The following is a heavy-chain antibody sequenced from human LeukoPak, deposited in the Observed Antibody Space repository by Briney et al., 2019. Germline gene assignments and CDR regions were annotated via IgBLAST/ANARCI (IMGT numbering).Heavy chain of an antibody. Sequence: SETVPLTCTVSGGSISSVGYYWSWIRQPPGKGLKWNGYIYNSGSIYYNPSLKSRVTISVDRSKNQFSLKLSSVTSADTAVYYCARTGPQTDIVVVPACFDYWGQGTLVTVSS. V-gene: IGHV4-30-2*01. D-gene: IGHD2-2*01. CDR1: GGSISSVGYY. CDR2: IYNSGSI. CDR3: ARTGPQTDIVVVPACFDY. J-gene: IGHJ4*02.